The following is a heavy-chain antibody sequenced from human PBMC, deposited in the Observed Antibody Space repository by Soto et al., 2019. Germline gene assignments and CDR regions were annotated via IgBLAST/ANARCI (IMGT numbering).Heavy chain of an antibody. Sequence: GGSLRLSCAASGFTFSSYAMSWVRQAPGKGLEWVSAISGSGGSTYYADSVKGRFTISRDNSKNTLYLQMNSLRAEDTAVYYCAKDHAGWLEMYYFDYWGQGTLVTVSS. CDR1: GFTFSSYA. V-gene: IGHV3-23*01. J-gene: IGHJ4*02. CDR3: AKDHAGWLEMYYFDY. CDR2: ISGSGGST. D-gene: IGHD6-19*01.